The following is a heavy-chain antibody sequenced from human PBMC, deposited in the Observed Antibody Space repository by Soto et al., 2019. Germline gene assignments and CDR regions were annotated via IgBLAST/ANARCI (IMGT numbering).Heavy chain of an antibody. D-gene: IGHD3-22*01. CDR1: GGSFSGYY. CDR2: INHSGST. V-gene: IGHV4-34*01. J-gene: IGHJ4*02. CDR3: ARGLGYDSSGYYAFDY. Sequence: TSETLSLTCAVYGGSFSGYYWSWIRQPPGKGLEWIGEINHSGSTNYNPSLKSRVTISVDTSKNQFSLKLSSVTAADTAVYYCARGLGYDSSGYYAFDYWGQGTLVTVSS.